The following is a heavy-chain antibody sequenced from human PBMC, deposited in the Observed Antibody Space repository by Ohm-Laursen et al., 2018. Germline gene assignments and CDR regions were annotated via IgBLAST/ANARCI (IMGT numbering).Heavy chain of an antibody. CDR2: IKQDGSEK. CDR1: GFTFRSYW. J-gene: IGHJ4*02. V-gene: IGHV3-7*04. Sequence: GALRLSCAASGFTFRSYWMNWVRQAPGKGLEWVANIKQDGSEKYYVDSVKGRFTISRDNAKNSLYLQMNSLRAEDTAVYYCAGGTGWQHSDWGQGTLVTVSS. CDR3: AGGTGWQHSD. D-gene: IGHD5-24*01.